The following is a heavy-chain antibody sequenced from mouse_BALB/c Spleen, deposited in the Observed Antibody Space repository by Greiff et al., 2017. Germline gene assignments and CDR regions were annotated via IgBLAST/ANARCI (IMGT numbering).Heavy chain of an antibody. CDR3: ARVPYYYGSSPYAMDY. CDR2: ILPGSGST. J-gene: IGHJ4*01. Sequence: QVQLKESGAELMKPGASVKISCKATGYTFSSYWIEWVKQRPGHGLEWIGEILPGSGSTNYNEKFKGKATFTADTSSNTAYMQLSSLTSEDSAVYYCARVPYYYGSSPYAMDYWGQGTSVTVSS. V-gene: IGHV1-9*01. CDR1: GYTFSSYW. D-gene: IGHD1-1*01.